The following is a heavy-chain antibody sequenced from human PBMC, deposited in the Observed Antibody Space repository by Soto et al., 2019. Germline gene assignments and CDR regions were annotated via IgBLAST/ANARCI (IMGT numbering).Heavy chain of an antibody. CDR3: ARVQSSYYDRAFDQ. D-gene: IGHD3-9*01. Sequence: SETLSLTCAVSGGSISTYYWSWIRQPPGKGLEWIGYIYYSGNTDYNPSLKSRDTISVDTSKNQLSLRLSSVTAADTAVYYCARVQSSYYDRAFDQWGQGALVTVSS. V-gene: IGHV4-59*08. CDR2: IYYSGNT. J-gene: IGHJ5*02. CDR1: GGSISTYY.